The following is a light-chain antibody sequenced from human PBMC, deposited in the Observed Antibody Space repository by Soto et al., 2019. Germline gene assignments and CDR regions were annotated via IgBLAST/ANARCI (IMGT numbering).Light chain of an antibody. CDR2: EVS. CDR3: SSYTSSSPYV. CDR1: SSDVGAYNY. V-gene: IGLV2-8*01. J-gene: IGLJ1*01. Sequence: QSALTQPPSASGSPGQSVTIFCTGTSSDVGAYNYVSWYQQHPGKAPKLMIYEVSKRPSGVPDRFSGSKSGNRASLTVSGLQADDEADYYCSSYTSSSPYVFGTGTKVTVL.